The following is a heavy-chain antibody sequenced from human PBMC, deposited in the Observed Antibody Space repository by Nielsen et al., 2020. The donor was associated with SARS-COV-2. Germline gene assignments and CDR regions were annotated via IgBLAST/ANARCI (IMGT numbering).Heavy chain of an antibody. J-gene: IGHJ4*02. Sequence: GGSLRLSCAASGFTFSGSAMHWVRQASGKGLEWVGRIRSKANSYATAYAASVKGRFTISRDDSKNTAYLQMNSLKTEDTAVYYCTRAVPITMTDYYFDYWGQGTLGTVSS. CDR3: TRAVPITMTDYYFDY. V-gene: IGHV3-73*01. D-gene: IGHD3-22*01. CDR2: IRSKANSYAT. CDR1: GFTFSGSA.